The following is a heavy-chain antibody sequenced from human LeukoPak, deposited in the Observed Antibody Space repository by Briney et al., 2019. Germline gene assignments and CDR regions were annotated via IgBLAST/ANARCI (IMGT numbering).Heavy chain of an antibody. CDR3: ARFNVATTAYDF. V-gene: IGHV4-4*02. CDR1: SGSINSNNW. Sequence: SETLPLTCAVSSGSINSNNWWSWVRQPPGKGLEWIGEIYHSGSTNYNSSLKSRLIISVDKSKNQFSLKLTSVTAADTAVYYCARFNVATTAYDFWGQGTLVTVSS. D-gene: IGHD2-15*01. CDR2: IYHSGST. J-gene: IGHJ4*01.